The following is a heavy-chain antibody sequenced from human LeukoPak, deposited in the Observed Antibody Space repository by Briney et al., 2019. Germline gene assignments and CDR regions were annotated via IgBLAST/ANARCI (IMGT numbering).Heavy chain of an antibody. J-gene: IGHJ6*02. CDR1: GFTFDDYA. D-gene: IGHD3-3*01. Sequence: GRSLRLSCAASGFTFDDYAMHWVRQAPGQGLEWVSGISWNSGSIGYADSVKGRFTISRDNAKNSLYLQMNSLRAEDTALYYCAKDGAKYYDFWSGYYPHYYYYGMDVWGQGTTVTVSS. V-gene: IGHV3-9*01. CDR3: AKDGAKYYDFWSGYYPHYYYYGMDV. CDR2: ISWNSGSI.